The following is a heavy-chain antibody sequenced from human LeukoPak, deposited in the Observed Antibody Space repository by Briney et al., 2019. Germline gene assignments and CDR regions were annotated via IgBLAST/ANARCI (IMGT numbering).Heavy chain of an antibody. Sequence: ASVKVSCKASGYTFTGYYVHWVRQAPGQGLEWLGWINPNSGGANYAQKFQGRVTMTRDTSISTAYMDLSRLRSDDTAVYYCARDQLVRSVVDGVVAASTRYYAMDVWGQGTTITVSS. V-gene: IGHV1-2*02. CDR1: GYTFTGYY. CDR3: ARDQLVRSVVDGVVAASTRYYAMDV. CDR2: INPNSGGA. D-gene: IGHD2-15*01. J-gene: IGHJ6*02.